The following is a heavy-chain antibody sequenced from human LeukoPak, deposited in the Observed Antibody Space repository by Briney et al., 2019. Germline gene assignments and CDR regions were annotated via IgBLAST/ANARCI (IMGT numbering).Heavy chain of an antibody. CDR3: ARGAYSSGWYARKYFDY. V-gene: IGHV4-34*01. J-gene: IGHJ4*02. Sequence: SETLSLTCAVYGGSFSGYYWSWIRQPPGKGLEWIGEINHSGSTNYNPSLKSRVTISVDTSKNQFSLKLSSVTAADTAVYYCARGAYSSGWYARKYFDYWGLGTLVTVSS. CDR1: GGSFSGYY. CDR2: INHSGST. D-gene: IGHD6-19*01.